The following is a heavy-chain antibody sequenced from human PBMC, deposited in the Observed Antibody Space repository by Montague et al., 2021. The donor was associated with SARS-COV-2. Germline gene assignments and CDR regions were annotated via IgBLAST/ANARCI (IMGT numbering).Heavy chain of an antibody. V-gene: IGHV1-8*01. D-gene: IGHD5-12*01. CDR3: ARGLIVATIFHYYYYMDV. Sequence: SVKVSCKASGYTFTSYDINWVRQATGQGLEWMGWMSPNSGNTGYAQKFQSRVTMTRNTSISTAYMELSSLRSEDTAVYYCARGLIVATIFHYYYYMDVWGKGTTVTVSS. CDR2: MSPNSGNT. CDR1: GYTFTSYD. J-gene: IGHJ6*03.